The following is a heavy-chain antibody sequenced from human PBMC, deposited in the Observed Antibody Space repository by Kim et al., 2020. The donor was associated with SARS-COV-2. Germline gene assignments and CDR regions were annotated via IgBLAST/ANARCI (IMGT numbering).Heavy chain of an antibody. V-gene: IGHV3-23*03. D-gene: IGHD3-10*02. J-gene: IGHJ4*02. CDR1: GFTFSSYA. CDR3: AKSYRLFVRYFDY. Sequence: GGSLRLSCAASGFTFSSYAMSWVRQAPGKGLEWVSVIYSGGSSTYYADSVKGRFTISRDNSKNTLYLQMNSLRAEDTAVYYCAKSYRLFVRYFDYWGQGTLVTVSS. CDR2: IYSGGSST.